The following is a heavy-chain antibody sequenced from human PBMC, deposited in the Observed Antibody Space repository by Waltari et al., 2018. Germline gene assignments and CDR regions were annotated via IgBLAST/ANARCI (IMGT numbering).Heavy chain of an antibody. J-gene: IGHJ4*02. V-gene: IGHV3-7*01. CDR1: GVTFGSYW. CDR2: IQEDGSGK. D-gene: IGHD6-13*01. Sequence: EVQLVESGGGLVQPGGSLRLSCAASGVTFGSYWMSWARGAPGKGLEWVANIQEDGSGKNYVDSVKGRFTISRDNAKNSLYLQMNSLRAEDTAVYFCARDNSSSWYFFDYWGQGTVVTVSS. CDR3: ARDNSSSWYFFDY.